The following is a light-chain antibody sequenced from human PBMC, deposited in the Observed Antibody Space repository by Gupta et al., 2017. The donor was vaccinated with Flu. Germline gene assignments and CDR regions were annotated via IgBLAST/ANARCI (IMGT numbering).Light chain of an antibody. J-gene: IGLJ2*01. CDR2: GNT. V-gene: IGLV1-40*01. Sequence: SVLTSPPPVSGAPRQRLTTPSTGNSPTIGAGYDVHWYQHLPGTAPKLLIYGNTNRPSGVPDRVSGSKSGTSASLAITGLQAEDEADYYCQSYDSILTGVVFGGGTKLTVL. CDR3: QSYDSILTGVV. CDR1: SPTIGAGYD.